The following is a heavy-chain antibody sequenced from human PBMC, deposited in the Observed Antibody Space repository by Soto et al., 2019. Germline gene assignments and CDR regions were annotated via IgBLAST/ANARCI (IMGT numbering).Heavy chain of an antibody. D-gene: IGHD2-21*02. CDR1: GYTFTGYY. J-gene: IGHJ6*02. CDR2: INPNSGGT. V-gene: IGHV1-2*04. Sequence: GASVKVSCKASGYTFTGYYMHWVRQAPGQGLEWMGWINPNSGGTNYAQKFQGWVTMTRDTSISTAYMELSRLRSDDTAVYYCARAQAPVVVTAIDYGMDVWGQGTTVTVSS. CDR3: ARAQAPVVVTAIDYGMDV.